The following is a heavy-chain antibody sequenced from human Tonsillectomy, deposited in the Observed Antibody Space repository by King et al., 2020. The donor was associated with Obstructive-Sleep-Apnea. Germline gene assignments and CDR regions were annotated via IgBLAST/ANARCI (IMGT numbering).Heavy chain of an antibody. CDR1: GFVIHNFV. J-gene: IGHJ5*02. CDR2: VSDDGRQT. CDR3: VKGSTAATLGNWFDA. D-gene: IGHD6-25*01. Sequence: QLVQSGGGVVRPGRSLRLSCAASGFVIHNFVMHWVRQAPGKGPEWLAIVSDDGRQTYYGNSVRGRFSVSRDNSNKTVDLQMSSLRPEETAVYYCVKGSTAATLGNWFDAWGQGTLVTVSS. V-gene: IGHV3-30*18.